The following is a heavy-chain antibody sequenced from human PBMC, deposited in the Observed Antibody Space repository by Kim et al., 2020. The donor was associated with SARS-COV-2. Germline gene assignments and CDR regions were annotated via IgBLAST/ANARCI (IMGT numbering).Heavy chain of an antibody. V-gene: IGHV4-59*13. Sequence: SETLSLTRTVSGGSISSYYWSWIRQPPGKGLEWIGYIYYSGSTNYNPSLKSRVTISVDTSKNQFSLKLSSVTAADTAVYYCARDRIAAAAGLLYYYYYGMDVWGQGTTVTVSS. CDR3: ARDRIAAAAGLLYYYYYGMDV. J-gene: IGHJ6*02. D-gene: IGHD6-13*01. CDR1: GGSISSYY. CDR2: IYYSGST.